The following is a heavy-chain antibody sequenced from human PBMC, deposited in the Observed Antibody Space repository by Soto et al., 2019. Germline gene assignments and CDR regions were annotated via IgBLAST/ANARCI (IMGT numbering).Heavy chain of an antibody. CDR2: IYSGGST. CDR3: ARDHYY. CDR1: GVTVSSND. Sequence: EVQLVESGGGLIQPGGSLRLSCAASGVTVSSNDMSWVRPSPGKGLEWVSVIYSGGSTYYADSVKGRFSISIDNSMITLYLQMNSLRAEDTAEYYCARDHYYWGQGTLVTVSS. J-gene: IGHJ4*02. V-gene: IGHV3-53*01.